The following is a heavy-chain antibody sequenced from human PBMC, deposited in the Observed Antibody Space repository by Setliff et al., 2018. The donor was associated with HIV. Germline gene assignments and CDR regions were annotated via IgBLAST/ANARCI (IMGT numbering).Heavy chain of an antibody. D-gene: IGHD1-1*01. Sequence: SVMVSCKPSGFTFTGYYLHWVRQAPGQGLEWMGGIIPISGTAVYAQNFRGRVTVTTDDSTNTAYMEISSLKSDDTAVYFCARVGGIELWNQAYFDYWGQGTLVTVSS. CDR2: IIPISGTA. CDR3: ARVGGIELWNQAYFDY. J-gene: IGHJ4*02. CDR1: GFTFTGYY. V-gene: IGHV1-69*05.